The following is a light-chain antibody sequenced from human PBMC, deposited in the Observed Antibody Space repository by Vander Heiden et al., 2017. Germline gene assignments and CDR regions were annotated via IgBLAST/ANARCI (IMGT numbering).Light chain of an antibody. V-gene: IGKV4-1*01. CDR1: QSVLYSSNNKNY. J-gene: IGKJ4*01. CDR2: WAS. CDR3: QQYYSTPLT. Sequence: DIVMTQPPDSLAVALGESATINCKSSQSVLYSSNNKNYLAWFQPKPGQPPKLLIYWASTRESGVPDRVSGSGSGTDFTLTISSLQAEDVAVYYCQQYYSTPLTFGGGTKVEIK.